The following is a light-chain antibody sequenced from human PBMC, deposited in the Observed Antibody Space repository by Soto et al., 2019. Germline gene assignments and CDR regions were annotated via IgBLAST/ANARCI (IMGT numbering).Light chain of an antibody. Sequence: QSALTQPRSVSGSPGQSVTISCTGTSSVVGGYNYVSWYQQHPGKAPKLIIYDVNRRPSGVPDRFSGSKSGNTASLTISGLQAEDEADYYCCSYAGSDTYVFGTGTKVTVL. CDR3: CSYAGSDTYV. J-gene: IGLJ1*01. CDR2: DVN. CDR1: SSVVGGYNY. V-gene: IGLV2-11*01.